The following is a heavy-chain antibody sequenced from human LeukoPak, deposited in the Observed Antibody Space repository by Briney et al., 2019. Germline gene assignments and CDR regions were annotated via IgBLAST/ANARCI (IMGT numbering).Heavy chain of an antibody. D-gene: IGHD1-26*01. CDR2: ISDDGSNK. V-gene: IGHV3-30*18. CDR1: GFTFSNYG. Sequence: GRSLRLSCVASGFTFSNYGMHWVRQAPGKGLEWVAVISDDGSNKYYPDSVKGRFTISRDNSKSTLNLQMDSLRIEDTAVYYCAKVGFTGSYMYAFDMWGQGTMVTVSS. CDR3: AKVGFTGSYMYAFDM. J-gene: IGHJ3*02.